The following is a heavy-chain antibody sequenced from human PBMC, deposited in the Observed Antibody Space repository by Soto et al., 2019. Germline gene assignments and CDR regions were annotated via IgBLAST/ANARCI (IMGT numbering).Heavy chain of an antibody. Sequence: EVQLVESGGGLVQPGGSLRLSCAASGFTFSSYDMHWVRQATGKGLEWVSAICTAGDTYYPGSVKGRFTISRENAKNSLYLQMNSLRAEDTAVYYCARGKDFWSGDNKFDYWGQGTLVTVSS. D-gene: IGHD3-3*01. CDR1: GFTFSSYD. J-gene: IGHJ4*02. CDR2: ICTAGDT. V-gene: IGHV3-13*01. CDR3: ARGKDFWSGDNKFDY.